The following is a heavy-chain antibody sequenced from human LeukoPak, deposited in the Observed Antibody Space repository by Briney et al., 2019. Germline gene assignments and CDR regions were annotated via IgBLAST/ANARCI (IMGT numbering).Heavy chain of an antibody. CDR1: GGSISSSSYY. CDR2: IYYSGST. J-gene: IGHJ4*02. V-gene: IGHV4-39*07. Sequence: SETLSLTCTVSGGSISSSSYYWGWIRQPPGKGLEWIGSIYYSGSTYYNPSLKSRVTISVDTSKNQFSLKLSSVTAADTAVYYCARSGNWNDVGNFDYWGQGTLVTVSS. CDR3: ARSGNWNDVGNFDY. D-gene: IGHD1-1*01.